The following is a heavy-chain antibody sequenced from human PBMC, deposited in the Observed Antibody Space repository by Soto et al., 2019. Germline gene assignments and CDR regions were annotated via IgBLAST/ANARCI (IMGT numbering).Heavy chain of an antibody. V-gene: IGHV3-23*01. CDR1: GFTFSSYA. J-gene: IGHJ4*02. CDR3: AKDLIAVAGTWYYFDY. Sequence: GGSLRLSCAASGFTFSSYAMSWVRQAPGKGLEWVSAISGSGGSTYYADSVKGRFTISRDNSKNTLYLQMNSLRAEDTAVYYCAKDLIAVAGTWYYFDYWGQGTLVTVSS. D-gene: IGHD6-19*01. CDR2: ISGSGGST.